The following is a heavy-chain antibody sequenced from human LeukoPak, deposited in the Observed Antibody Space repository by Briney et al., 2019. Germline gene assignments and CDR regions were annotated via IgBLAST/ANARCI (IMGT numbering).Heavy chain of an antibody. V-gene: IGHV2-70*01. CDR2: IDWDDDK. CDR3: ARTPYSSGWYDY. J-gene: IGHJ4*02. Sequence: SGPALVKPTQTLTLTCTFSGFSLSTSGMCVSWIRQPPGKALEWLALIDWDDDKYYSTSLRTRLTISKDASKNQVVLTMTNMDPVDTATYYCARTPYSSGWYDYWGQGTLVTVSS. CDR1: GFSLSTSGMC. D-gene: IGHD6-19*01.